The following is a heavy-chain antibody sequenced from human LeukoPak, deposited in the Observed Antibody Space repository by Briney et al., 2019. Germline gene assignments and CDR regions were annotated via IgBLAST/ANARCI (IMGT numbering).Heavy chain of an antibody. D-gene: IGHD1-26*01. CDR2: INAGNDNT. Sequence: ASVKVSCKASGYTFTSYAMHWVRQTPGQRLEWMGWINAGNDNTKYSQKFQGRVTISRDTSASTAYMDLSSLRSEDTAVYYCARDPVEWELLLDYWGQGTLVTVSS. V-gene: IGHV1-3*01. CDR3: ARDPVEWELLLDY. CDR1: GYTFTSYA. J-gene: IGHJ4*02.